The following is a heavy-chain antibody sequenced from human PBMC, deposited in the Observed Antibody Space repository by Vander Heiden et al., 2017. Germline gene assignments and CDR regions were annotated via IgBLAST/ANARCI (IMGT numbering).Heavy chain of an antibody. J-gene: IGHJ4*02. D-gene: IGHD2-15*01. CDR2: IYDSENT. Sequence: QVQLQESGPGLVKPSQALSPPCTVSGDSLSRRGYYWTWIRQHPEKGLEYIGHIYDSENTYYNPSLHGRISMSVDASNNQFSLRLNSVTAADTAVYYCARGPYVVPYYFDLWGQGTLVTVSS. CDR3: ARGPYVVPYYFDL. V-gene: IGHV4-31*03. CDR1: GDSLSRRGYY.